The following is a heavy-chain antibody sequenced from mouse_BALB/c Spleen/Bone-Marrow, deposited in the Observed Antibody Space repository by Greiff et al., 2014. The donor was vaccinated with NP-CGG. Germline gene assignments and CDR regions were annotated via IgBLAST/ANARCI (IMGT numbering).Heavy chain of an antibody. CDR2: IGPANGNT. V-gene: IGHV14-3*02. Sequence: VQLQQPGAELVKPGASVKLSCTASGFNIKDTYMHWVKQRPEQGLEWIGRIGPANGNTKYDPKFQGQATITADTSSNTAYLQLSSRTSEDAAVYYCARWEYYAIDYWGQGTPVTGSS. J-gene: IGHJ4*01. CDR1: GFNIKDTY. CDR3: ARWEYYAIDY. D-gene: IGHD4-1*01.